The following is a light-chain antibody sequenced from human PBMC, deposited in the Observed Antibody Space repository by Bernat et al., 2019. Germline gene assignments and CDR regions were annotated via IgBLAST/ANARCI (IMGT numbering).Light chain of an antibody. Sequence: QSALTQPPSASGSPGQSVTISCTGTSSDVGGYNYVSWYQEHPGKAPKLIIYEVNKRPSGVPDRFSGSKAGNTASLTVSGLQTEDEADYSCSSYTTSKTWVFGGGTKLTVL. CDR1: SSDVGGYNY. CDR2: EVN. CDR3: SSYTTSKTWV. J-gene: IGLJ3*02. V-gene: IGLV2-8*01.